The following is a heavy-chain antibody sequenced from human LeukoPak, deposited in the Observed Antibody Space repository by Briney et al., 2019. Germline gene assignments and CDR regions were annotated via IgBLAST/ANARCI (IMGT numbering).Heavy chain of an antibody. CDR2: INHSGST. CDR3: ARGRIRYCSGGSCYAEVHWYFDL. D-gene: IGHD2-15*01. V-gene: IGHV4-34*01. J-gene: IGHJ2*01. Sequence: SETLSLTCAVYGGSFSGYYWSWIRQPPGKGLEWIGEINHSGSTNYNPSLKSRVTISVDTSKNQFSLKLSSVTAADTAVYYCARGRIRYCSGGSCYAEVHWYFDLWGRGTLVTVSS. CDR1: GGSFSGYY.